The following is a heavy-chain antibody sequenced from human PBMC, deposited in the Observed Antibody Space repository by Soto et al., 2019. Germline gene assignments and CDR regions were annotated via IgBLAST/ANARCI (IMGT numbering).Heavy chain of an antibody. J-gene: IGHJ6*02. V-gene: IGHV6-1*01. D-gene: IGHD6-6*01. Sequence: PSQTLSLTCAISGDSVSSNSAAWNWIRQSPSRGLEWLGRTYYRSKWYYGYAVSVKSRITIKADKSKNQFSLQLNSVTPEDTAVYYCARIHSSSSSDMDAWGQGTTLTVSS. CDR3: ARIHSSSSSDMDA. CDR2: TYYRSKWYY. CDR1: GDSVSSNSAA.